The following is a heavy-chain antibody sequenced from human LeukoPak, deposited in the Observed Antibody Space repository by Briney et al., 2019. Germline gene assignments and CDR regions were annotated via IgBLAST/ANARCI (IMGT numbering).Heavy chain of an antibody. Sequence: GESLKISCRGSGYRFTTYWIGWVRQMPGKGLEWMGIIYPSDSDATYSPSFQGQVTISADKSISTAYLQWSSLKASDTAMYYCATRRDGYIIDAFDIWGQGTMVTVSS. V-gene: IGHV5-51*01. D-gene: IGHD5-24*01. J-gene: IGHJ3*02. CDR1: GYRFTTYW. CDR3: ATRRDGYIIDAFDI. CDR2: IYPSDSDA.